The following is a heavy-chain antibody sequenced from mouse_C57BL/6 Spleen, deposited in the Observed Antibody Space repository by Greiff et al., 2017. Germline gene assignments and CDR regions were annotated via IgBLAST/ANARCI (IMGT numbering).Heavy chain of an antibody. CDR2: INYDGSST. J-gene: IGHJ4*01. Sequence: EVKVVESEGGLVQPGSSMKLSCTASGFTFSDYYMAWVRQVPEKGLEWVANINYDGSSTYYLDSLKSRFIISRDNAKNILYLQMSSLKSEDTATYYCARAEIYDGYYYAMDYWGQGTSVTVSS. V-gene: IGHV5-16*01. CDR1: GFTFSDYY. CDR3: ARAEIYDGYYYAMDY. D-gene: IGHD2-3*01.